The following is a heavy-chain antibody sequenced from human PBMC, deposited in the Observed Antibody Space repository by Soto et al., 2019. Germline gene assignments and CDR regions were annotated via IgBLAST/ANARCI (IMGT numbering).Heavy chain of an antibody. CDR1: GFMFGGFG. V-gene: IGHV3-33*01. CDR2: IWYHGNSM. Sequence: GRSLRLSCAASGFMFGGFGMRRVRQAPGKGLEWVAVIWYHGNSMYYAESVKGRFTVSRDNSKNMLYLQMSNLRAEDTAVYYCARYKSGHSDYWGQGTLVTVSS. D-gene: IGHD5-12*01. J-gene: IGHJ4*02. CDR3: ARYKSGHSDY.